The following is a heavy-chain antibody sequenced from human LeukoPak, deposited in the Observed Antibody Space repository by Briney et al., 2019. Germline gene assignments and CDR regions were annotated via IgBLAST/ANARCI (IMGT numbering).Heavy chain of an antibody. Sequence: GGSLRLSCAACGFTFSSYAMSWVRQAPGKGLEWVSAISGSGGSTYYADSVKGRFTISRDNSKNTLYLQMNSLRAEDTAVYYCAKASPITIFGVVNLFDYWGQGTLVTVSS. V-gene: IGHV3-23*01. J-gene: IGHJ4*02. CDR1: GFTFSSYA. D-gene: IGHD3-3*01. CDR2: ISGSGGST. CDR3: AKASPITIFGVVNLFDY.